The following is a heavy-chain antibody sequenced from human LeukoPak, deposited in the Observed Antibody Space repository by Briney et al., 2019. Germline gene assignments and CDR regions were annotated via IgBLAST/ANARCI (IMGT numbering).Heavy chain of an antibody. V-gene: IGHV5-51*01. CDR3: ASYIAAAGAFDI. Sequence: KGGESLQISCKGSGYIFTSYWIGWVRQLPGKGLEWMGIIYPGDSDTRYSPSFQGQVTISADKSISTAYLQWSSLKASDTAMYYCASYIAAAGAFDIWGQGTMVTVSS. J-gene: IGHJ3*02. D-gene: IGHD6-13*01. CDR2: IYPGDSDT. CDR1: GYIFTSYW.